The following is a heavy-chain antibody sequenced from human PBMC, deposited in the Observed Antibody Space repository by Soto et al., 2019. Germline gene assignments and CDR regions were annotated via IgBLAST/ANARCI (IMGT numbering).Heavy chain of an antibody. V-gene: IGHV4-31*03. CDR1: GGSISIDGYY. D-gene: IGHD2-8*02. J-gene: IGHJ4*02. Sequence: SETLSLTCIVSGGSISIDGYYWSWIRQHPGKGLEWIGYIYYSGSTYYSPSLKSRLAISVDTSKNQFSLKLSSVTAADTAVYYCARERETLSGGNPGLDCWGQGTLVTVS. CDR3: ARERETLSGGNPGLDC. CDR2: IYYSGST.